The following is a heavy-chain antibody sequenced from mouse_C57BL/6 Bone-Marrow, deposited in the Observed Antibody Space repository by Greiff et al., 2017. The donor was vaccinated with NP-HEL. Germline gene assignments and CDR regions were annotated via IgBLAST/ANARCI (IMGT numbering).Heavy chain of an antibody. J-gene: IGHJ3*01. CDR2: ISSGGSYT. CDR1: GFTFSSYG. D-gene: IGHD2-4*01. CDR3: ASPYDYDVAWFAY. V-gene: IGHV5-6*01. Sequence: DVHLVESGGDLVKPGGSLKLFCAASGFTFSSYGMSWVRQTPDKRLEWVATISSGGSYTYYPDSVKGRFTISRDNAKNTLYLQMSSLKSEDTAMYYCASPYDYDVAWFAYWGQGTLVTVSA.